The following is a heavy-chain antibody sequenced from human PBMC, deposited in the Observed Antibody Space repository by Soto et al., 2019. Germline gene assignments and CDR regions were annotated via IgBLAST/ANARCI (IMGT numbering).Heavy chain of an antibody. Sequence: PSETLSLTCTVSGGSIGGYYGSWIRQHPGKGLEWIGYIYYSGSTYYNPSLKSRVTISVDTSKNQFSLKLSSVTAADTAVYYCARVFSDSSSFFDPWGQGTLVTVSS. V-gene: IGHV4-31*03. J-gene: IGHJ5*02. CDR1: GGSIGGYY. CDR2: IYYSGST. CDR3: ARVFSDSSSFFDP. D-gene: IGHD6-13*01.